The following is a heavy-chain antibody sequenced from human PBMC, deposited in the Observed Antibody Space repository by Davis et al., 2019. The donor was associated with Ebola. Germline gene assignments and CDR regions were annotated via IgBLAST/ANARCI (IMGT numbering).Heavy chain of an antibody. CDR1: GGSFSGYY. J-gene: IGHJ6*02. V-gene: IGHV4-34*01. Sequence: MPGGSLRLSCAVYGGSFSGYYWSWIRQPPGKGLEWIGEINHSGSTNYNPSLKSRVTISVDTSKNQFSLKLSSVTAADTAVYYCARGLRAPRYGSGSRYYDYGMDVWGQGTTVTVSS. CDR2: INHSGST. D-gene: IGHD3-10*01. CDR3: ARGLRAPRYGSGSRYYDYGMDV.